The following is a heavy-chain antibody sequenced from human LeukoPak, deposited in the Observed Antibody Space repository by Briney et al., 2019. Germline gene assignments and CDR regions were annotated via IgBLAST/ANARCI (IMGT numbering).Heavy chain of an antibody. CDR2: ISAGGTT. V-gene: IGHV3-53*05. Sequence: GGSLRLSCGASGFTLSSSYMSGVRQARGKGLEGVSVISAGGTTYSPDSVNGAFTISPDTPTNTLSLQMDSLRSQDTPPYNCAPNGYRRTYNRYFASWGQGTLVTVSS. CDR1: GFTLSSSY. D-gene: IGHD3-16*02. J-gene: IGHJ4*02. CDR3: APNGYRRTYNRYFAS.